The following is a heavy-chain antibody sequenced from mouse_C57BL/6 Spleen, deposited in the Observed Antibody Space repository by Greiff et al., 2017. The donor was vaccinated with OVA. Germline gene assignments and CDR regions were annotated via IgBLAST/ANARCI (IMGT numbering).Heavy chain of an antibody. CDR1: GFTFSSYA. Sequence: EVMLVESGEGLVKPGGSLKLSCAASGFTFSSYAMSWVRQTPEKRLEWVAYISSGGDYIYYADTVKGRFTISRDNARNTLYLQMSSLKSEDTAMYYCTRGGTTAYYFGCWGKGTTLTVAS. D-gene: IGHD1-2*01. CDR2: ISSGGDYI. V-gene: IGHV5-9-1*02. J-gene: IGHJ2*01. CDR3: TRGGTTAYYFGC.